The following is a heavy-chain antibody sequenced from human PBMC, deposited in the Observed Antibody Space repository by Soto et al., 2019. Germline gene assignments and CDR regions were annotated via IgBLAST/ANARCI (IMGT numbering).Heavy chain of an antibody. J-gene: IGHJ6*02. CDR3: ARPSFSSSWYGPYYYYGMDV. CDR1: GYTFTSYA. CDR2: INAGNGNT. Sequence: ASVKVSCKASGYTFTSYAMHWVRQAPGQRLEWMGWINAGNGNTKYSQKFQGRVTITRDTSASTAYMELSSLRSEDTAVYYCARPSFSSSWYGPYYYYGMDVWGQGTTVTVSS. D-gene: IGHD6-13*01. V-gene: IGHV1-3*01.